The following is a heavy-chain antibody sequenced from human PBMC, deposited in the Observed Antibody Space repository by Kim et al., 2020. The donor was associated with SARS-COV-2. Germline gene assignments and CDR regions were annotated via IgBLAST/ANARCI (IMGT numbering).Heavy chain of an antibody. V-gene: IGHV3-23*01. CDR2: ISGSGGST. Sequence: GGSLRLSCAASGFTFGSYAMTWVRQAPGKGLEWVSAISGSGGSTYYADSVRGRFTISRDNSKNTLYLQMNSLRADDTAIYYCAKVLKAYYYYGMDVWGQGTTVTVSS. CDR3: AKVLKAYYYYGMDV. CDR1: GFTFGSYA. J-gene: IGHJ6*02.